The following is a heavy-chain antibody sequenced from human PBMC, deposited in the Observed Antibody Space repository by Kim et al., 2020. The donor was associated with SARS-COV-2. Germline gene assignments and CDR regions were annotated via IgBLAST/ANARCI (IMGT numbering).Heavy chain of an antibody. CDR2: INTNTGNP. J-gene: IGHJ4*02. CDR1: GYTFTSYA. Sequence: ASVKVSCKASGYTFTSYAMNWVRQAPGQGLEWMGWINTNTGNPTYAQGFTGRFVFSLDTSVSTAYLQISSLKAEDTAVYYCARGRHFAGHYYGSGSYYVGDYWGQGTLVTVSS. D-gene: IGHD3-10*01. CDR3: ARGRHFAGHYYGSGSYYVGDY. V-gene: IGHV7-4-1*02.